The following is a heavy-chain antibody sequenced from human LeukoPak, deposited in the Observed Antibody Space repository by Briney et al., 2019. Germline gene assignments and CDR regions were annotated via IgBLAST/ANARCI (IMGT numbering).Heavy chain of an antibody. CDR3: ASSYGDYGAVFVY. J-gene: IGHJ4*02. V-gene: IGHV4-59*01. Sequence: SETLSLTCTVSGGSISSYDWSWMRQPPGKGLEWIGYIYYSGSTNYNPSLKRRGTISVDTSKNQFSLKLSSVTAADTAVYYWASSYGDYGAVFVYWGQGTLVTVSS. CDR1: GGSISSYD. CDR2: IYYSGST. D-gene: IGHD4-17*01.